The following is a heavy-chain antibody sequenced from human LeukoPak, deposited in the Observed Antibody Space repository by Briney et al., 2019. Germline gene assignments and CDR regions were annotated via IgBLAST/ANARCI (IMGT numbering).Heavy chain of an antibody. D-gene: IGHD1-26*01. Sequence: SETLSLTCTVPGGSISSYYWSWIRQPPGKGLEWIGYIYYSGSTNYNPSLKSRVTISVDTSKNQFSLKLSSVTAADTAVYYCARRAGATGAFDIWGQGTMVTVSS. J-gene: IGHJ3*02. CDR3: ARRAGATGAFDI. V-gene: IGHV4-59*08. CDR1: GGSISSYY. CDR2: IYYSGST.